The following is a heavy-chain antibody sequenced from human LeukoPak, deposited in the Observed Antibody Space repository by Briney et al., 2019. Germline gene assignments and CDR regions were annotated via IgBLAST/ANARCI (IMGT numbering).Heavy chain of an antibody. CDR2: IYYSGST. J-gene: IGHJ4*02. Sequence: PSETLSLTCTVSGGSISSSSYYWGWIRQPPGKGLEWIGSIYYSGSTYYNPSLKSRVTISIDTSNNQFSLKLSSVTAADTAVYYCARVAVVPGPGYFDHWGQGTLVTVSS. CDR3: ARVAVVPGPGYFDH. V-gene: IGHV4-39*07. CDR1: GGSISSSSYY. D-gene: IGHD2-21*02.